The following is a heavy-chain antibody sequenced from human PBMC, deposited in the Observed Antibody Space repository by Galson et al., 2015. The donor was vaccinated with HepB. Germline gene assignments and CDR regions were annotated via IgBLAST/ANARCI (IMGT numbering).Heavy chain of an antibody. CDR1: GYSFTSYW. Sequence: QSGAEVKKPGESLKISCKGSGYSFTSYWIGWVRQMPGKGLEWVGIIYPGDSDTRYGPSFQGQVTISADKSISTAYLQWGSLKASDTAMYYCARRTPSGWYYFDYWGQGTLVTVSS. D-gene: IGHD6-19*01. J-gene: IGHJ4*02. CDR2: IYPGDSDT. V-gene: IGHV5-51*03. CDR3: ARRTPSGWYYFDY.